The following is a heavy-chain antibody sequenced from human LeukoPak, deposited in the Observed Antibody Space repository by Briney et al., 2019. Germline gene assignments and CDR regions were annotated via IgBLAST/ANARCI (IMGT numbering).Heavy chain of an antibody. CDR2: IKEDGSKK. CDR1: GFTFNSYW. V-gene: IGHV3-7*01. Sequence: GGSLRLSCAASGFTFNSYWMSWVRQAPGKGLEWVANIKEDGSKKYYVDSVKGRFTISRENAKNSLYLQMNSPRAEDTALYYCARDGRDGYIDYWGQGTLVTVSS. J-gene: IGHJ4*02. CDR3: ARDGRDGYIDY. D-gene: IGHD5-24*01.